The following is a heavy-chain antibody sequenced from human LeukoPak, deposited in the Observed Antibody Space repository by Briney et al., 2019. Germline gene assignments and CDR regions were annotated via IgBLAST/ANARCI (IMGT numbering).Heavy chain of an antibody. V-gene: IGHV3-23*01. Sequence: GGSLRLSCAASGFTFSSYAMSCVRQAPGKGLEWVSAISGSGGSTYYADSGKGRFTISSDNSNNALYLQMNSLRAEDTDVYYCAKQGDQWLVFWAFDIWGQGTMVTVSS. CDR2: ISGSGGST. J-gene: IGHJ3*02. CDR1: GFTFSSYA. CDR3: AKQGDQWLVFWAFDI. D-gene: IGHD6-19*01.